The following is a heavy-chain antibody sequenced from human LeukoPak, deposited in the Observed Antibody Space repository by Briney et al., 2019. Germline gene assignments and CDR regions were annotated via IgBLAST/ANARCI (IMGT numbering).Heavy chain of an antibody. J-gene: IGHJ6*03. CDR2: IYYSGSA. V-gene: IGHV4-59*01. D-gene: IGHD5-24*01. CDR3: ARDRREHYYYYYMDV. CDR1: GVSISSYY. Sequence: PSETLSLTCTISGVSISSYYWSWIRQPPGKGLEWIGYIYYSGSANYNPSLKGRVTISVDTSKSQFSLNLSSVTAAGTAVYYCARDRREHYYYYYMDVWGKGTTVTVSS.